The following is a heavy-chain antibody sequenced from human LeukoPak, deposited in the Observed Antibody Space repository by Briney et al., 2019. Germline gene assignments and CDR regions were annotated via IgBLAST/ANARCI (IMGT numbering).Heavy chain of an antibody. D-gene: IGHD3-3*01. CDR1: GFTFSSYA. CDR3: ASASDYDFWSGYYDLDV. CDR2: ISYDGSNK. Sequence: GGSLRLSCAAPGFTFSSYAMHWVRQAPGKGLEWVAVISYDGSNKYYADSVKGRFTISRDNSKNTLYLQMNSLRAEDTAVYYCASASDYDFWSGYYDLDVWGQGTTVTVSS. V-gene: IGHV3-30-3*01. J-gene: IGHJ6*02.